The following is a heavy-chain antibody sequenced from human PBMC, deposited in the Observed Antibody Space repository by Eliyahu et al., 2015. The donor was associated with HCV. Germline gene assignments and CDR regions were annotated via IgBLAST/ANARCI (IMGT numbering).Heavy chain of an antibody. CDR2: XXGSGGST. CDR1: GFTFSSYA. V-gene: IGHV3-23*01. D-gene: IGHD3-22*01. J-gene: IGHJ4*02. CDR3: AKDSVGITMIVVVITLDY. Sequence: EVQLLESGGGLVQPGGSLRLSCAASGFTFSSYAMSWVRQXPGKGLEWVXAXXGSGGSTYYADSVKGRFTISRDNSKNTLYLQMNSLRAEDTAVYYCAKDSVGITMIVVVITLDYWGQGTLVTVSS.